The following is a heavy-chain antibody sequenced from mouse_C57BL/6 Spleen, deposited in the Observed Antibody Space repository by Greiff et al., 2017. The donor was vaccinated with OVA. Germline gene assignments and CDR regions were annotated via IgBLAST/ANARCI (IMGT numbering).Heavy chain of an antibody. D-gene: IGHD2-2*01. J-gene: IGHJ4*01. V-gene: IGHV1-52*01. CDR2: IDPSDSET. Sequence: QVQLQQPGAELVRPGSSVKLSCKASGYTFTSYWMHWVKQRPIQGLEWIGNIDPSDSETHYNQKFKDKATLTVDKSSSTAYMQLSSLTSEDSAVYYCAITGYDGAMDYWGQGTSVTVSS. CDR3: AITGYDGAMDY. CDR1: GYTFTSYW.